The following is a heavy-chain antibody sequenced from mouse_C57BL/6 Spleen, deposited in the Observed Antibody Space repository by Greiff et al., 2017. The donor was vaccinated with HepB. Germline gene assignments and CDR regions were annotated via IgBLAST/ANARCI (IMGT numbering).Heavy chain of an antibody. Sequence: EVKLMESGPVLVKPGASVKMSCKASGYTFTDYYMNWVKQSPGKSLEWIGVINPYNGGTSYNQKFKGKATLTVDKSSSTAYMELNSLTSEDSAVYYCARGILLREDWYFDGWGTGTTVTVSS. J-gene: IGHJ1*03. D-gene: IGHD1-1*01. V-gene: IGHV1-19*01. CDR3: ARGILLREDWYFDG. CDR2: INPYNGGT. CDR1: GYTFTDYY.